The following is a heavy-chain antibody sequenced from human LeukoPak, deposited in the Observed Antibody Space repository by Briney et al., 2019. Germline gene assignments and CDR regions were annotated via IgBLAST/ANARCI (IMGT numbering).Heavy chain of an antibody. D-gene: IGHD1-14*01. CDR2: VYSSGST. CDR1: GASISSYY. Sequence: SETLSLTCTVSGASISSYYWSWIRQPAGKGLEWIGRVYSSGSTNYNPSLKSRVTMSEDTSKNQFSLKLRSVTAADTAVHYCARDPGGYNWFDSWGQGTQVTVST. J-gene: IGHJ5*01. V-gene: IGHV4-4*07. CDR3: ARDPGGYNWFDS.